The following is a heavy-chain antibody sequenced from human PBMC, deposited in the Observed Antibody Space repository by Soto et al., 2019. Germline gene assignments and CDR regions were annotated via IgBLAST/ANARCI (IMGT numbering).Heavy chain of an antibody. CDR2: ITDSGGST. Sequence: GGSLRLSCAASGFTFSSSGMSWVRQAPGKGLEWVSGITDSGGSTYYVDSVKGRFTISRDNSKNTLSLGMNSLRAEDTAVYYCAKDSGWLHYYWGQGTLVTVSS. CDR3: AKDSGWLHYY. CDR1: GFTFSSSG. D-gene: IGHD5-12*01. V-gene: IGHV3-23*01. J-gene: IGHJ4*02.